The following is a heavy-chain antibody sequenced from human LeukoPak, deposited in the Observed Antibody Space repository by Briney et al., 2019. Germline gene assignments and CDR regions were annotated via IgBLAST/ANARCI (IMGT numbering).Heavy chain of an antibody. CDR2: INPSGGST. CDR1: GYTFTSYY. V-gene: IGHV1-46*01. J-gene: IGHJ4*02. D-gene: IGHD1-7*01. Sequence: ASVKVSCKASGYTFTSYYMHWVRQAPGQGLEWMGIINPSGGSTSYAQRFQGRVTMTEDTSTDTAYMELSSLRSEDTAVYYCATGTTFLNYWGQGTLVTVSS. CDR3: ATGTTFLNY.